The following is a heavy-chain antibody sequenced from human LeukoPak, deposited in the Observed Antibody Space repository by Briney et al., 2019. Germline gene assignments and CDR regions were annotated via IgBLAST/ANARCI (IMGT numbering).Heavy chain of an antibody. D-gene: IGHD3-22*01. CDR2: ISSSGSII. CDR3: AKVDYYDSSGNYPNWFDP. CDR1: GFIFSDYY. Sequence: PGGSLRLSCTTSGFIFSDYYMSWIRQAPGKGLEWVSYISSSGSIIYYADSVKGRFTISRDNAKNSLYLQMNSLRAEDTAVYYCAKVDYYDSSGNYPNWFDPWGQGTLVTVSS. V-gene: IGHV3-11*01. J-gene: IGHJ5*02.